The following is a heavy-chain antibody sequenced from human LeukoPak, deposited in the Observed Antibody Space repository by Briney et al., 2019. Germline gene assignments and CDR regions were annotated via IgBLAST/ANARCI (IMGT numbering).Heavy chain of an antibody. J-gene: IGHJ4*02. D-gene: IGHD2-2*01. CDR3: AKPAAGCSSTSCYVRY. Sequence: GGSLRLSCAASGFTFSSYAMSWVRQAPGKGLEWVSAISGSGGSTYYADSVKGRFTISRDNSKNTLYLQMNSLRAEDTAVYYCAKPAAGCSSTSCYVRYWGQGNLVTVSS. CDR2: ISGSGGST. V-gene: IGHV3-23*01. CDR1: GFTFSSYA.